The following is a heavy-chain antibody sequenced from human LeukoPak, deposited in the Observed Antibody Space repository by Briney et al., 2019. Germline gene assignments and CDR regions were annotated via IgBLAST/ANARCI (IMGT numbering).Heavy chain of an antibody. V-gene: IGHV1-69*05. D-gene: IGHD2-8*02. CDR3: ARHYWSPGAFDI. CDR1: GGTFSSYA. J-gene: IGHJ3*02. Sequence: ASVKVSCKASGGTFSSYAISWVRQAPGQGLEWMGGIIPIFGTANYAQKFQGRVTITTDESTSTAYMELSSLRSEDTAVYYCARHYWSPGAFDIWSQGTMVTVSS. CDR2: IIPIFGTA.